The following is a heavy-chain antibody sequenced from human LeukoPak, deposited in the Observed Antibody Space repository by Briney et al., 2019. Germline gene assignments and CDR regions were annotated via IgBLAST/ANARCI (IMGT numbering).Heavy chain of an antibody. D-gene: IGHD6-6*01. CDR2: IYYSGST. CDR1: GGSISSSSYY. V-gene: IGHV4-39*02. Sequence: PSETLSLTCTVSGGSISSSSYYWGWIRQPPGKGLEWIGSIYYSGSTYYNPSLKSRVTISVDTSKNQFSLKLSSVTAADTAVYYCARDSFPWIAARPNWFDPWGQGTLVTVSS. J-gene: IGHJ5*02. CDR3: ARDSFPWIAARPNWFDP.